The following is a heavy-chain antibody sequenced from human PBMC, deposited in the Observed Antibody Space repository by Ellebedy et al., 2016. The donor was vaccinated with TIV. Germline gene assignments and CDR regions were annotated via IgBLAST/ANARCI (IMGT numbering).Heavy chain of an antibody. D-gene: IGHD3-10*01. CDR2: TYYRSKWYT. V-gene: IGHV6-1*01. J-gene: IGHJ4*02. Sequence: SQTLSLTXXISGDSVSGNSAAWRWIRQSPSRGLQWLGRTYYRSKWYTYYAESVKSRITINQDTSKNQFSLQLNSVTPEDTAVYYCARDFTTIRGVMNPFDYWGQGILVTVSS. CDR1: GDSVSGNSAA. CDR3: ARDFTTIRGVMNPFDY.